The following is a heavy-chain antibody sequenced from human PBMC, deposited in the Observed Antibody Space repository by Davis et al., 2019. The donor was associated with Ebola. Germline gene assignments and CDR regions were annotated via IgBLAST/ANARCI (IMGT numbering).Heavy chain of an antibody. V-gene: IGHV4-59*11. CDR1: GCPTSSHY. D-gene: IGHD6-13*01. J-gene: IGHJ6*02. Sequence: SETLSLTCTVSGCPTSSHYCRWIRQPPGKGLEWIGEIYHSGSTNYNPSLKSRVTISVDKSKNQFSLKLSSVTAADTAVYYCARGREQQRYYYYYYGMDVWGQGTTVTVSS. CDR2: IYHSGST. CDR3: ARGREQQRYYYYYYGMDV.